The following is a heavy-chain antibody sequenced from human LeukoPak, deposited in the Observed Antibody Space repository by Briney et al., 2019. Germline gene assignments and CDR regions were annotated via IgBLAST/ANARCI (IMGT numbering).Heavy chain of an antibody. J-gene: IGHJ4*02. CDR3: ARSGIVGATFHY. CDR2: ISSSDSTI. Sequence: GGSLRLSCVASEFTFSSYEMNWVRQAPGKGLEWVSCISSSDSTIYYADSVKGRFTISRDNAKNSLYLQMNSLRAEDTAVYYCARSGIVGATFHYWGQGTLVTVSS. D-gene: IGHD1-26*01. CDR1: EFTFSSYE. V-gene: IGHV3-48*03.